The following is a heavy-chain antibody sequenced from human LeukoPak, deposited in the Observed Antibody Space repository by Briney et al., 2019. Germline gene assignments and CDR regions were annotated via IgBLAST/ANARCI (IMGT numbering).Heavy chain of an antibody. D-gene: IGHD4-11*01. V-gene: IGHV3-74*01. CDR2: INSDGSST. CDR1: GFTFSSYW. J-gene: IGHJ4*02. CDR3: ARATTVTTFGY. Sequence: GGSLRLSCAASGFTFSSYWMHWVRQAPGKGLVWVSRINSDGSSTSYADSAKGRFTISRDNAKNTLYLQMNSLRAEDTAVYYCARATTVTTFGYWGQGTLVTVSS.